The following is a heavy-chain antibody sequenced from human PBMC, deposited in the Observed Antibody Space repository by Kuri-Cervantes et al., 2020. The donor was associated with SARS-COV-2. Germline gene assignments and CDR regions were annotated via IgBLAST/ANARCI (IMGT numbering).Heavy chain of an antibody. CDR1: GYTFTGYY. CDR2: INPNSGGT. CDR3: ATEHPAGQLLWFGAESKLAFDI. Sequence: ASVKVSCKASGYTFTGYYMHWVRQAPGQGLEWMGWINPNSGGTNYAQKFQGRVTMTRDTSISTAYMELSSLRSEDTAVYYCATEHPAGQLLWFGAESKLAFDIWGQGTMVTVSS. V-gene: IGHV1-2*02. D-gene: IGHD3-10*01. J-gene: IGHJ3*02.